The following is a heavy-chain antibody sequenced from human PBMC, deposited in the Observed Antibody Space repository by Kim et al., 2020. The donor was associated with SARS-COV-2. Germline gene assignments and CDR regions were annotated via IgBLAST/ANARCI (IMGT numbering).Heavy chain of an antibody. J-gene: IGHJ5*02. CDR1: GFTFSSYW. V-gene: IGHV3-7*01. CDR2: IKQDGSEK. CDR3: AGSVVPAAISWFDP. D-gene: IGHD2-2*02. Sequence: GGSLRLSCAASGFTFSSYWMSWVRQAPGKGLEWVANIKQDGSEKYYVDSVKGRFTISRDNAKNSLYLQMNSLRAEDTAVYYCAGSVVPAAISWFDPWGQGAQVTVSS.